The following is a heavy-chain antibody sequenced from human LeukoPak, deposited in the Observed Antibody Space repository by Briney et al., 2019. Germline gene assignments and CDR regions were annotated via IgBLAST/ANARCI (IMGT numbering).Heavy chain of an antibody. V-gene: IGHV4-30-2*01. J-gene: IGHJ4*02. D-gene: IGHD3-9*01. Sequence: TLSLTCAVSGGSISSGGYSWSWIRQPPGKGLEWIGYIYHSGSTYYNPSLKSRVTISVDRSKNQFSLKLSSVTAAGTAVYYCARGERYFDGENYFDYWGQGTLVTVSS. CDR3: ARGERYFDGENYFDY. CDR1: GGSISSGGYS. CDR2: IYHSGST.